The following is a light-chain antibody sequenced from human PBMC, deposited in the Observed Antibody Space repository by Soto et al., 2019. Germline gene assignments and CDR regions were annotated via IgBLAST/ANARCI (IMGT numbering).Light chain of an antibody. Sequence: SYELTQPPSVSVSPGQTASITCSGDKLGDKYACWYQQKPGQSPVLVIYQDSKRPSGIPERFSGSNSGNTATLTISGTQAMDEADYYCQAWDSSTARFGGGTKLTVL. CDR2: QDS. CDR1: KLGDKY. J-gene: IGLJ2*01. CDR3: QAWDSSTAR. V-gene: IGLV3-1*01.